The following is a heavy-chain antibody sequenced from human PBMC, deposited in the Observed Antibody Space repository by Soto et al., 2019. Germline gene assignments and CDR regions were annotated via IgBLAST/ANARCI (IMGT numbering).Heavy chain of an antibody. CDR1: GYTFSGHG. Sequence: QVQLVQSGAEVRRPGASVRVSCKASGYTFSGHGISWVRQAPGQGLEWVGWISGDYGNTKYAQKFQGRVTVTSDTSTSTAYMDLTSPRSDDTAVYFCARAHMSNWGWADYWGQGTLVTVSS. CDR3: ARAHMSNWGWADY. D-gene: IGHD7-27*01. V-gene: IGHV1-18*01. J-gene: IGHJ4*02. CDR2: ISGDYGNT.